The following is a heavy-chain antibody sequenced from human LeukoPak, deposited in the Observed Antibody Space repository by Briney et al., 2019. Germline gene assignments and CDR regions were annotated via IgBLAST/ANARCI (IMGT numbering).Heavy chain of an antibody. D-gene: IGHD6-13*01. CDR2: IYYSGST. CDR1: GGSISSSSYY. V-gene: IGHV4-39*01. J-gene: IGHJ4*02. CDR3: ARQGQQLVYFDY. Sequence: PSETLSLTCTVSGGSISSSSYYWGWIRQPPGKGLEWIGSIYYSGSTYYNPSLKSRVTISVDTSKNQFSLKLSSVTAADTAVYYCARQGQQLVYFDYWGQGTLVTVSS.